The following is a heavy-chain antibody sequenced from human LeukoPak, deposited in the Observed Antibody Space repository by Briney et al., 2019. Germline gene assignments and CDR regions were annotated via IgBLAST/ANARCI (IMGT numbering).Heavy chain of an antibody. V-gene: IGHV4-34*01. CDR1: GGSFSGYY. D-gene: IGHD2/OR15-2a*01. CDR3: ARRSYYGGFDY. J-gene: IGHJ4*02. Sequence: PSETLSLTCAVYGGSFSGYYWSWIRQPPGKGLEWIGEINHSGSTNYNPSLKSRVTISVDTSKNQFSLKLSSVTAADTAVYYCARRSYYGGFDYWGQGTLVTVSS. CDR2: INHSGST.